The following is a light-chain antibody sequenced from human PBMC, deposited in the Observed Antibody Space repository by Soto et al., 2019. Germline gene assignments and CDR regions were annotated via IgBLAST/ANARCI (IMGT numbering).Light chain of an antibody. Sequence: DIQMTQSPSSLSASVGDRVTITCRANKTIRSYLNWFQQKPRNAPKLLIYSASNLQSGVPSRFSGSGSGTDFTLTINSLLPEDFATYYCQQSYSTPLTFGGGTKVEIK. V-gene: IGKV1-39*01. CDR3: QQSYSTPLT. CDR1: KTIRSY. J-gene: IGKJ4*01. CDR2: SAS.